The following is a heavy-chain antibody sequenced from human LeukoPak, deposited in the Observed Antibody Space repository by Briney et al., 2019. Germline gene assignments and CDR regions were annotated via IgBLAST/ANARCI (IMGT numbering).Heavy chain of an antibody. V-gene: IGHV3-53*01. CDR1: GFTVSSNY. J-gene: IGHJ4*02. CDR2: IYSGGNT. Sequence: GSLRLSRAASGFTVSSNYMNWVRQAPGRGLEWLSVIYSGGNTYYADSVKGRFTISRDNSKNTLYLQMNSLRAEDTAVYYCARESTTDGDFWGQGTLVTVSS. D-gene: IGHD7-27*01. CDR3: ARESTTDGDF.